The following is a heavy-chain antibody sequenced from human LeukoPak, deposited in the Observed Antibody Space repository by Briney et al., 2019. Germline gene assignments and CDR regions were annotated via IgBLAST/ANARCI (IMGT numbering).Heavy chain of an antibody. CDR3: AKDLHDYVWGSYDVN. J-gene: IGHJ4*02. CDR2: ISGSGGST. V-gene: IGHV3-23*01. D-gene: IGHD3-16*01. Sequence: PGGSLRLSCAASGFTFSSYAMSWVRQAPGKGLEWVSAISGSGGSTYYADSVKGRFTISRDNSKNTLYLQMNSLRAEDTAVYYCAKDLHDYVWGSYDVNWGQGTLVTVSS. CDR1: GFTFSSYA.